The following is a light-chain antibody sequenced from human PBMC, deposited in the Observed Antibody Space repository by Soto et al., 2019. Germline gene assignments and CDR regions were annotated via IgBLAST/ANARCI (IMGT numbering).Light chain of an antibody. CDR2: LAS. CDR3: QQSYSTSMYT. V-gene: IGKV1-39*01. CDR1: QSISNY. J-gene: IGKJ2*01. Sequence: DIQMTQSPSSLSAPVGDRVTITCRASQSISNYLNWYQQKPGKAPKLLIYLASSLQTGVPSRFSGSGSGTDFTLTISSLQPEDFATYYCQQSYSTSMYTFGQGTKVDIK.